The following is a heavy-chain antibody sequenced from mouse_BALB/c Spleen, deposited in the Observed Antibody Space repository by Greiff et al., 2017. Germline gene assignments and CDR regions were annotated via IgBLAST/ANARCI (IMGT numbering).Heavy chain of an antibody. CDR3: ARDYYDLFAY. J-gene: IGHJ3*01. Sequence: QVTLKVSGPGILQPSQTLSLTCSFSGFSLSTSGMGVSWIRQPSGKGLEWLAHIYWDDDKRYNPSLKSRLTISKDTSRNQVFLKITSVDTADTATYYCARDYYDLFAYWGQGTLVTVSA. CDR2: IYWDDDK. V-gene: IGHV8-12*01. CDR1: GFSLSTSGMG. D-gene: IGHD1-1*01.